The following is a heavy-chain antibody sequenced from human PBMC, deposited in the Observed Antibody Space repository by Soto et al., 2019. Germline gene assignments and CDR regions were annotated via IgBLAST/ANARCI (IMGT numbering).Heavy chain of an antibody. V-gene: IGHV3-43*01. Sequence: GGSLRLSCAASGFTFDDYTMHWVRHAPGKGLEWVSLISWDGGSTYYADSVKGRFTISRDNSKNSLYLQMNSLRTEDTALYYCAKDIIGRRWFGELLGGMDVWGQGTTVTVSS. CDR3: AKDIIGRRWFGELLGGMDV. CDR2: ISWDGGST. J-gene: IGHJ6*02. D-gene: IGHD3-10*01. CDR1: GFTFDDYT.